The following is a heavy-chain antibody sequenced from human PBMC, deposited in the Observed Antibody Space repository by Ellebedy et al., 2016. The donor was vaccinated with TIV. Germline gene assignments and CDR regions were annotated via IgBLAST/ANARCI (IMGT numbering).Heavy chain of an antibody. CDR2: ISGGGYNT. CDR1: GFTFSNYA. CDR3: AKSTGAGGTTLSPGDY. V-gene: IGHV3-23*01. Sequence: GGSLRLSXAASGFTFSNYAMTWVRQAPGKGLEWVSAISGGGYNTFHADSVKGRFTISRDNSKNTLYLQMNTLRAEDTAVYYCAKSTGAGGTTLSPGDYWGQGTLVTVSS. D-gene: IGHD1-7*01. J-gene: IGHJ4*02.